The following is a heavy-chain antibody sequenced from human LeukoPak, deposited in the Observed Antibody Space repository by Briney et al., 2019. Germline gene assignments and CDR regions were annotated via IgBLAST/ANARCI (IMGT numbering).Heavy chain of an antibody. V-gene: IGHV1-2*02. CDR2: INPNSGGT. CDR3: ARAGSRAVAGTASYFQH. CDR1: GYTFTGYY. Sequence: ASVKVSCKASGYTFTGYYMHWVRQAPGQGLEWMGWINPNSGGTNYAQKFQGRVTMTRDTSISTPYMELSRLRSDDTAVYYCARAGSRAVAGTASYFQHWGQGTLVTVSS. J-gene: IGHJ1*01. D-gene: IGHD6-19*01.